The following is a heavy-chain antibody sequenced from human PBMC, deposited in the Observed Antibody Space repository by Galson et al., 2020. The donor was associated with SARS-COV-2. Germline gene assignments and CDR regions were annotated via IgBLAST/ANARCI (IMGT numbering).Heavy chain of an antibody. Sequence: GEHLKFSCVASGFRLSDYAMNWVRKAPGKGLEWVSCLTASGDRAEYADAVKGRFTLSRANSRDTLYLHMNSLRAEDTSVYYCATEQQMFTIQGVFDSWGQGTLGTVSS. CDR3: ATEQQMFTIQGVFDS. J-gene: IGHJ4*02. CDR1: GFRLSDYA. D-gene: IGHD1-1*01. V-gene: IGHV3-23*01. CDR2: LTASGDRA.